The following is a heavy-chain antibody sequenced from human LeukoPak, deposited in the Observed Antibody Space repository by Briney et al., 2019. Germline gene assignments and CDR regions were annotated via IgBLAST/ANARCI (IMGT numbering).Heavy chain of an antibody. V-gene: IGHV3-21*01. CDR1: GFTFSSYS. Sequence: GGSLRLSCAASGFTFSSYSMNWVRQAPGKGLEWVSSISSSSSYIYYADSVKGRFTISRDNAKNSLYLQMNSLRAEDAAVYYCATPPNWFDPWGQGTLVTVSS. CDR3: ATPPNWFDP. CDR2: ISSSSSYI. J-gene: IGHJ5*02.